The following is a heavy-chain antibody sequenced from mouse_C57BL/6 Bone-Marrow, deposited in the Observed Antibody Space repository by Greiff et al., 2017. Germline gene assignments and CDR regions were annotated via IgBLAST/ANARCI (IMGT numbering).Heavy chain of an antibody. D-gene: IGHD1-1*01. CDR3: ARKKEADITTAWFAY. CDR1: GYTFTSYG. CDR2: IYPRSGNT. Sequence: VQLQQSGAELARPGASVKLSCKASGYTFTSYGISWVKQRTGQGLEWIGEIYPRSGNTYYNEKFKGKATLTADKSSSTAYMELRSLTSEDSAVYFCARKKEADITTAWFAYWGQGTLVTVSA. V-gene: IGHV1-81*01. J-gene: IGHJ3*01.